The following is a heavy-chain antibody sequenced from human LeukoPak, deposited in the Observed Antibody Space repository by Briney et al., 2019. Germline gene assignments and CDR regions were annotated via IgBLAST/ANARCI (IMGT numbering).Heavy chain of an antibody. CDR1: GFTFSSYG. J-gene: IGHJ3*02. D-gene: IGHD5-18*01. CDR3: ARDGGTAMVFGAFDI. V-gene: IGHV3-64*01. CDR2: ISSNGGST. Sequence: GRSLRLSCAASGFTFSSYGMHWVRQAPGKGLEYVSAISSNGGSTYYANSVKGRFTISRDNSKNTLYLQMGSLRAEDMAVYYCARDGGTAMVFGAFDIWGQGTMVTVSS.